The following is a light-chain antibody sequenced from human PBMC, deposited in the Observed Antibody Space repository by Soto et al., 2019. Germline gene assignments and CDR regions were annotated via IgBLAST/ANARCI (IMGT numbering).Light chain of an antibody. V-gene: IGLV8-61*01. Sequence: QAVVTQEPSFSVSPGGTVTLTCGLTSGSVSTTYYPSWYQQTPGQAPRTLIYSTNIRSSGVPDRFSGSILGNKAALTITGAQAADESDYYCRLYMGGGLVVFGGGTQLTVL. CDR3: RLYMGGGLVV. J-gene: IGLJ7*01. CDR1: SGSVSTTYY. CDR2: STN.